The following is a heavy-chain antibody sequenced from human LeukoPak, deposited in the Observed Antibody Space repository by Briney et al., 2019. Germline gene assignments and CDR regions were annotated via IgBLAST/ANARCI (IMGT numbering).Heavy chain of an antibody. Sequence: SETLSLTCTVSGGSISSYYWSWIRQPPGKGLEWIGYIYYSGSTYYNPSLKSRVTISVDTSKNQFSLKLSSVTAADTAVYYCARAPITGTLFDYWGQGTLVTVSS. D-gene: IGHD1-7*01. V-gene: IGHV4-59*01. CDR3: ARAPITGTLFDY. CDR2: IYYSGST. J-gene: IGHJ4*02. CDR1: GGSISSYY.